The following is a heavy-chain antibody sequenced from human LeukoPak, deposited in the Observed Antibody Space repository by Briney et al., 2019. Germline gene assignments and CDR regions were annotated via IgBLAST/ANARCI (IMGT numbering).Heavy chain of an antibody. V-gene: IGHV4-34*01. CDR1: GGSFSGYY. Sequence: TSETLSLTCAVYGGSFSGYYWSWIRQPPGKGLEWIGEINHSGSTNYNPSLKSRVTISVDTSKNQFSLKLSSVTAADTAVYYCARIRYCSGGSCYSRAYYYGMDVWGQGTTVTVSS. D-gene: IGHD2-15*01. J-gene: IGHJ6*02. CDR3: ARIRYCSGGSCYSRAYYYGMDV. CDR2: INHSGST.